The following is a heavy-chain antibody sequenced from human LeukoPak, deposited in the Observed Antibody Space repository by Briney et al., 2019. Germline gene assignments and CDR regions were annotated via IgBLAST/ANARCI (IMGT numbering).Heavy chain of an antibody. D-gene: IGHD5-18*01. Sequence: PGGSLRLSCAASGFTFSSYAMSWVRQAPGKGLEWVSAISGSGGSTYYADSVKGRFTISRDNSKNTLYLQMNSLRAEDTAVYYCAKGRAPGYSYGFPSGHWGQGTLVTVSS. CDR3: AKGRAPGYSYGFPSGH. CDR1: GFTFSSYA. J-gene: IGHJ4*02. V-gene: IGHV3-23*01. CDR2: ISGSGGST.